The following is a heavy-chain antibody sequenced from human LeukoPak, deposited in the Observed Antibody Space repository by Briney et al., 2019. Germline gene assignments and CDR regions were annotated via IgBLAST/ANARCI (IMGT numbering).Heavy chain of an antibody. CDR2: ISYDGSDK. Sequence: GRSLRLSCAASGFTFSSYGMPWVRQAPGKGLEWVAVISYDGSDKYSADSVKGRFTISRDNSKNTLYLQMNSLRAEDTAVYYCAKNAHYQGYSYGGIDYWGQGTLVTVSS. CDR1: GFTFSSYG. CDR3: AKNAHYQGYSYGGIDY. D-gene: IGHD5-18*01. J-gene: IGHJ4*02. V-gene: IGHV3-30*18.